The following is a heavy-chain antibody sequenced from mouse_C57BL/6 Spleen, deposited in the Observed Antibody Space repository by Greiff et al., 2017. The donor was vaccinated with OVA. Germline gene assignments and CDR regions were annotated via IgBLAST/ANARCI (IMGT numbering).Heavy chain of an antibody. Sequence: EVMLVESGGGLVQPGGSMKLSCAASGFTFSDAWMDWVRQSPEKGLEWVAEIRNKANNHATYYAESVKGRFTISRDDSKSSVYLQMNSLRAEDTGMYYCIIYDDYEGYFDVWGTGTTVTVSS. CDR3: IIYDDYEGYFDV. V-gene: IGHV6-6*01. D-gene: IGHD2-4*01. CDR1: GFTFSDAW. CDR2: IRNKANNHAT. J-gene: IGHJ1*03.